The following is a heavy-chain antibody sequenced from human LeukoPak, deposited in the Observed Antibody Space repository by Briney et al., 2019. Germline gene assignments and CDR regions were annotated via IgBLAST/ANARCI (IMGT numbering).Heavy chain of an antibody. V-gene: IGHV3-23*01. Sequence: PGGSLRLSCAASLSTFRSYAMRWVRQAPGKGLEWVSTIRYTGGDIYYADSVKGRFTVSRDTSKHTVYLHMNSLRAEDTPLYYGAELATIPASAIREYSEYLGQGALRTVS. J-gene: IGHJ4*02. CDR2: IRYTGGDI. CDR1: LSTFRSYA. CDR3: AELATIPASAIREYSEY. D-gene: IGHD2-2*01.